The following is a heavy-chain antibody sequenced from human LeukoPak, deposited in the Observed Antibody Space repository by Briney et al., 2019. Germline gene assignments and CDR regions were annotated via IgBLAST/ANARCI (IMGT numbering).Heavy chain of an antibody. V-gene: IGHV3-48*01. CDR3: AKVSSSWYQSSHFDY. Sequence: PGGSLRLSCAASGFTFSSDSMSWVRQAPGKGLEWISYISSSSSTIYYADSVKGRFTISRDDAKNSLYLQMNSLRAEDTAVYYCAKVSSSWYQSSHFDYWGQGTLVTVSS. D-gene: IGHD6-13*01. J-gene: IGHJ4*02. CDR2: ISSSSSTI. CDR1: GFTFSSDS.